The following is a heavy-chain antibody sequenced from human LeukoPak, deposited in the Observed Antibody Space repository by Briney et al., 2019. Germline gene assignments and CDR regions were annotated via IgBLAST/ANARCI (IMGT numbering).Heavy chain of an antibody. CDR2: IIPVFGSP. D-gene: IGHD3-10*01. CDR1: GGTFNTYA. J-gene: IGHJ4*02. V-gene: IGHV1-69*05. CDR3: ARNWGVQYPPHYFFDY. Sequence: SVKVSCKVSGGTFNTYAINRVRQAPGQGLEWMGGIIPVFGSPDYAQKFQDRVTITTDKSTKTVYMELSSLQAEDTAFYYCARNWGVQYPPHYFFDYWGQGTLVTVSS.